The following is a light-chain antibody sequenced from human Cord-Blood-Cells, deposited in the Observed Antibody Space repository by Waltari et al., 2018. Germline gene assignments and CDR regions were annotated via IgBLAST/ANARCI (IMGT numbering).Light chain of an antibody. J-gene: IGLJ2*01. V-gene: IGLV2-14*01. Sequence: QSALTQAASVSGSPGQSITISCTGTSSDVGGYNYVSWYQQHPGKAPKLMIYDVSNRPSGVSNRFSGSKSRNTASLTISGLQAEDEADYYCSSYTSSSTLVFGGGTKLTVL. CDR3: SSYTSSSTLV. CDR1: SSDVGGYNY. CDR2: DVS.